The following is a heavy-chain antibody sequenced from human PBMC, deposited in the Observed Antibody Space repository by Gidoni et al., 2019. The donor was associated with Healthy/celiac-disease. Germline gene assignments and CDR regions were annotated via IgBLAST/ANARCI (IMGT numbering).Heavy chain of an antibody. CDR3: ARAPYSSSHNWFDP. CDR1: GGSISSYY. V-gene: IGHV4-59*01. CDR2: IYYSGST. Sequence: QVQLQESGPGLVKPSETLSLTCPVSGGSISSYYWSWIRQPPGKGLEWIGYIYYSGSTNYNPSLKSRVTISVDTSKNQFSLKLSSVTAADTAVYYCARAPYSSSHNWFDPWGQGTLVTVSS. J-gene: IGHJ5*02. D-gene: IGHD6-6*01.